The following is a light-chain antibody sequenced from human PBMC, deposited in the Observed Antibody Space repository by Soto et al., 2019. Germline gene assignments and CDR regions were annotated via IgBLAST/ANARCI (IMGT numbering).Light chain of an antibody. CDR2: EVS. J-gene: IGLJ1*01. Sequence: QSVLTQPASVSGSPGQSITISCTGTSSDVGGYNYVSWYQQYPGKVPKVMIYEVSNRPSGVSNRFSGSKSGNTASLTISGVQAEDEADYYCSSYTGSTYVFGTGTKATVL. CDR1: SSDVGGYNY. CDR3: SSYTGSTYV. V-gene: IGLV2-14*01.